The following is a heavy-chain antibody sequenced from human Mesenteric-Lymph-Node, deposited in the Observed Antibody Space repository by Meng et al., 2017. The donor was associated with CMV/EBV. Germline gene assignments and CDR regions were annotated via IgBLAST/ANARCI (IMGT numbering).Heavy chain of an antibody. J-gene: IGHJ4*02. V-gene: IGHV3-30*18. D-gene: IGHD3-16*02. CDR2: ISHDGSNE. CDR1: GFACSHYG. Sequence: ASGFACSHYGLHWVRQAPGKGLEWVAHISHDGSNEYFADSVKGRFTISRDNSKNTVYLQMSSLRVEDTAVYYCAKDGTSYGLSMFDYWGQGTLVTVSS. CDR3: AKDGTSYGLSMFDY.